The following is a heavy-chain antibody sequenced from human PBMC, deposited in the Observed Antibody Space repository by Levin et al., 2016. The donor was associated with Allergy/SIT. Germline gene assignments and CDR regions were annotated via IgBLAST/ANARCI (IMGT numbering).Heavy chain of an antibody. D-gene: IGHD6-19*01. Sequence: GSLRLSCTVSGGSISSSSYYWGWIRQPPGKGLEWIGSIYYSGSTYYNPSLKSRVTISVDTSKNQFSLKLSSVTAADTAVYYCARLSSVAGNWFDPWGQGTLVTVSS. CDR2: IYYSGST. CDR3: ARLSSVAGNWFDP. J-gene: IGHJ5*02. V-gene: IGHV4-39*01. CDR1: GGSISSSSYY.